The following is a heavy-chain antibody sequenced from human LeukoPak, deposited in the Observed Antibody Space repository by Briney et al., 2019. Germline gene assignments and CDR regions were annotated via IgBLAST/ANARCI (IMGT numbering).Heavy chain of an antibody. CDR1: GFTVSNNY. D-gene: IGHD6-19*01. Sequence: GGSLRLSCAVSGFTVSNNYMSWVRQAPGKGLEWVSVIYSGGGTFCSDSVKGRFTISRDSSKNTLYLQLNSLRADDTAVYYCARDSNGPAFWGQGTPVTVSS. V-gene: IGHV3-53*01. CDR3: ARDSNGPAF. CDR2: IYSGGGT. J-gene: IGHJ4*02.